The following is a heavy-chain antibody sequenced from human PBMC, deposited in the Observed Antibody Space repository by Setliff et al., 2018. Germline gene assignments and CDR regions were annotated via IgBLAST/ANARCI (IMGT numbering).Heavy chain of an antibody. D-gene: IGHD3-22*01. J-gene: IGHJ4*02. CDR2: ISAYSDDT. Sequence: VASVKVSCKASGHTSITFGISWVRQAPGQGLEWMGWISAYSDDTKYAEKFQGRVTMTMDTSTGTAYMELRSLRSDDTADYICAYDSSGYYPGYWGQGTLVTVSS. CDR3: AYDSSGYYPGY. CDR1: GHTSITFG. V-gene: IGHV1-18*01.